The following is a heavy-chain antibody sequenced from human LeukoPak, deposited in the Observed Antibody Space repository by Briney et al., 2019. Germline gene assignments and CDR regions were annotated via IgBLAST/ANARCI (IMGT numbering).Heavy chain of an antibody. J-gene: IGHJ5*02. CDR2: ISAYNGNT. CDR3: ARSEQWLGGHNWFDP. D-gene: IGHD6-19*01. V-gene: IGHV1-18*01. Sequence: ASVKVSCKASGYTFTSYGISWVRQAPGQGLEWMGWISAYNGNTNYAQKLQGRVTMTTDTSTSTAYMELRSLRSDDTAVYYCARSEQWLGGHNWFDPWGQGTPVTVSS. CDR1: GYTFTSYG.